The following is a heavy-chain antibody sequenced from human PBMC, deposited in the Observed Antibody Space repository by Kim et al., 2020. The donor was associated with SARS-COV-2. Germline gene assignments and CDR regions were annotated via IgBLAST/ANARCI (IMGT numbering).Heavy chain of an antibody. CDR3: ARDEDSSGWSGLQGWPTYYGMDV. Sequence: GGSLRLSCAASGFTFSSYSMNWVRQAPGKGLEWVSSISSSSYIYYADSVKGRFTISRDNAKNSLYLQMNSLRAEDTAVYYCARDEDSSGWSGLQGWPTYYGMDVWGQGTTVTVSS. CDR2: ISSSSYI. V-gene: IGHV3-21*01. J-gene: IGHJ6*02. D-gene: IGHD6-19*01. CDR1: GFTFSSYS.